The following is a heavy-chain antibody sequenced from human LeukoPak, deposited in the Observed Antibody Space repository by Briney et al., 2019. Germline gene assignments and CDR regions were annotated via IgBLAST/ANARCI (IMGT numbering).Heavy chain of an antibody. J-gene: IGHJ4*02. CDR2: IYHSGST. CDR3: ARVSVSGGSYSDYFDY. V-gene: IGHV4-38-2*02. CDR1: GYSISSGYY. Sequence: SETLSLTCTVSGYSISSGYYWGWIRQPPGKGLEWIGSIYHSGSTYYNPSLKSRVTMSVDTSKNQFSLKLSSVTAADTAVYYCARVSVSGGSYSDYFDYWGQGTLVTVSS. D-gene: IGHD1-26*01.